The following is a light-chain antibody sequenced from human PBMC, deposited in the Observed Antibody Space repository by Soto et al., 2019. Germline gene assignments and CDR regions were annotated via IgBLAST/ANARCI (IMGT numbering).Light chain of an antibody. J-gene: IGKJ2*01. CDR2: AAS. CDR1: QSISTW. Sequence: DIQMTQSPSTLSASVGDRVTITCRASQSISTWLAWYQQKPGKAPKLLIYAASSLQSGVPSRFSGSGSGTQVTLTLSILQPDDFAIYYRQQDNIYSYTFGQGTKLEIK. CDR3: QQDNIYSYT. V-gene: IGKV1-5*01.